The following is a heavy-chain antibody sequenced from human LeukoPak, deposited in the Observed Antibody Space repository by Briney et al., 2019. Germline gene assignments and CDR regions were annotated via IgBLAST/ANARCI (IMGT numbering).Heavy chain of an antibody. CDR1: GFTFSNYA. Sequence: GGSLRLSCAASGFTFSNYAMSWVRQAPGKGLGWVSIISGSGGSTYYADSVKGRFTISRDNSKNTLCLQMNSLRAEDTAVYYCAKDIAYCGGDCYYPDAFDIWGQGTMVTVSS. CDR3: AKDIAYCGGDCYYPDAFDI. V-gene: IGHV3-23*01. J-gene: IGHJ3*02. CDR2: ISGSGGST. D-gene: IGHD2-21*02.